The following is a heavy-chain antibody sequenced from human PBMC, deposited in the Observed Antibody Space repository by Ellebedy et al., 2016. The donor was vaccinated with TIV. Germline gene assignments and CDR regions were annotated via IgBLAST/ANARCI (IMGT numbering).Heavy chain of an antibody. V-gene: IGHV3-23*01. D-gene: IGHD6-25*01. Sequence: GESLKISXVASGFTFSTYAMNWVRQAPGKGLEWVSLISGSDGTTYYADSVKGRFTISRDNAKNTLYLQMNSLRAEDTAVYYCARDAAGGGIDYWGQGTLVTVSS. J-gene: IGHJ4*02. CDR1: GFTFSTYA. CDR3: ARDAAGGGIDY. CDR2: ISGSDGTT.